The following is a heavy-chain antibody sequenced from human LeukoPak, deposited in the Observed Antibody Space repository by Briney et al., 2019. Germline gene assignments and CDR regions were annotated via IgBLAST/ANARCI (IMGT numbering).Heavy chain of an antibody. J-gene: IGHJ3*02. CDR2: SRNKARSYTT. D-gene: IGHD1-26*01. CDR3: TRAYFSENYHYAFDI. Sequence: GGTLRLSCAASGFTYSDHYMDWVRQAPGKGLEWVGRSRNKARSYTTEYAASVKGRFTISRDDSKNSLYLQMNSLKTEDTAMYYCTRAYFSENYHYAFDIWGQGTMITVSS. V-gene: IGHV3-72*01. CDR1: GFTYSDHY.